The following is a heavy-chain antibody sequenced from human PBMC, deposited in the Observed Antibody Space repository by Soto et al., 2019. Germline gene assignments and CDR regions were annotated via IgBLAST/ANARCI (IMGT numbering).Heavy chain of an antibody. CDR3: ARESEDLTSNFDY. V-gene: IGHV3-21*01. J-gene: IGHJ4*02. Sequence: GSLRLSCAASGFTFSDYTMNWVRQAPGKGLEWVSSISSTTNYIYYADSMKGRFTVSRDNAKNSVYLDMNSLSAEDTAVYYCARESEDLTSNFDYWGQGTLVTVSS. CDR1: GFTFSDYT. CDR2: ISSTTNYI.